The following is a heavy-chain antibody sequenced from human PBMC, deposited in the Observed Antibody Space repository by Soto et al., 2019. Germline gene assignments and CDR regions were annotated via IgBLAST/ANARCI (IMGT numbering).Heavy chain of an antibody. J-gene: IGHJ4*02. CDR2: ISYDGRNK. Sequence: QVQLVESGGGVVQPGRSLRLSCAASGFSFSVYALHWVRQAPGKGLEWVALISYDGRNKKYADSVKGRFTISRDNSKNALYVQMDSLRSEDTAIYYCARDPLSHGYHFYLDYWGQGTPVTVSS. CDR3: ARDPLSHGYHFYLDY. V-gene: IGHV3-30*04. CDR1: GFSFSVYA. D-gene: IGHD5-18*01.